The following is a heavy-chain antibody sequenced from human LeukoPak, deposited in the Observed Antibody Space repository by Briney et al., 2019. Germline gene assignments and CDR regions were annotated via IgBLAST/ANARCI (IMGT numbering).Heavy chain of an antibody. CDR3: AREEREYCGGDCNDAFDI. J-gene: IGHJ3*02. CDR2: IIPIFGTA. Sequence: ASVNVSSKASGRTFNIYAISWVRQAPGQGLEWMGGIIPIFGTANYAQKFQGRVTITADESTSTAYMELSSLRSEDTAVYYCAREEREYCGGDCNDAFDIWGQGTMVTVSS. D-gene: IGHD2-21*02. CDR1: GRTFNIYA. V-gene: IGHV1-69*13.